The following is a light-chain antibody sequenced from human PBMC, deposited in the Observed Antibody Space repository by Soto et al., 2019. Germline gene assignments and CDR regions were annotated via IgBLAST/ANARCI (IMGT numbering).Light chain of an antibody. CDR1: QSVFSN. V-gene: IGKV3-15*01. Sequence: EIVMTQSPATLSVSPGERATLSCRASQSVFSNLAWYQQKPGQAPRLLIYGASTRATGIPARFSGSGSGKEFTLTISSLQSEDFAVYYCQQYNNWPPWTFGQGTKVEMK. CDR2: GAS. CDR3: QQYNNWPPWT. J-gene: IGKJ1*01.